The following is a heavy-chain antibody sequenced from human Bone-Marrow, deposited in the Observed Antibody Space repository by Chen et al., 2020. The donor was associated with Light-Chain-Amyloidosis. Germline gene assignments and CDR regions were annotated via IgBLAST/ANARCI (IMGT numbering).Heavy chain of an antibody. J-gene: IGHJ3*02. CDR1: GFSFSNFA. V-gene: IGHV3-7*01. D-gene: IGHD3-10*01. Sequence: VRLVESGGGLVQPGGPLRLSCAASGFSFSNFAMTWVRQAPGKGLEWVANIKQSGSDKDYLESVKGRFTISRDNGKNSLYLQMNNLRAEDTAVYYCARVGDGSNRSEALEIWGQGTMVTVSS. CDR2: IKQSGSDK. CDR3: ARVGDGSNRSEALEI.